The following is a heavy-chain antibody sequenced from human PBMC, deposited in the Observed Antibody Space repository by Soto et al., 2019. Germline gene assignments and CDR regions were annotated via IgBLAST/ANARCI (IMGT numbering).Heavy chain of an antibody. J-gene: IGHJ6*02. CDR1: GGSFSGYY. V-gene: IGHV4-34*01. D-gene: IGHD2-8*01. CDR2: INHSGST. CDR3: AREEVPQWFSKGYYGLDV. Sequence: PSETLSLTCAVYGGSFSGYYWSWLRQPPGQALEWIGEINHSGSTTYNPSLTSRVTISVDTSKNQFSLRLSSVTAADTAVYYCAREEVPQWFSKGYYGLDVWGQGTTVT.